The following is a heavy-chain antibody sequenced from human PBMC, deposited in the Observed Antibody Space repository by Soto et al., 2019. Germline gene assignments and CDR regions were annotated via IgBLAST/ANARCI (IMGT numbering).Heavy chain of an antibody. V-gene: IGHV3-30*03. CDR3: AREMFPRTVLDGSSPWGDY. Sequence: QVEPAESGGGVVQPGRSLRLSCAASGLTFSDYGIHWVRQAPAKGLEWVAVISYDGRGEFYAESVKGRFTISRDNSRNTVYLQMSRLRAEDTAIYYCAREMFPRTVLDGSSPWGDYWGQGTLVSVSS. D-gene: IGHD6-6*01. CDR2: ISYDGRGE. CDR1: GLTFSDYG. J-gene: IGHJ4*02.